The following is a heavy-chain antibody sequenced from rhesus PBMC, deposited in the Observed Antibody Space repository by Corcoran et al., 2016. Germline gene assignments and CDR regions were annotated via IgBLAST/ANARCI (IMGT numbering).Heavy chain of an antibody. J-gene: IGHJ4*01. CDR3: AKGDSNSGFDY. D-gene: IGHD4-23*01. V-gene: IGHV3S42*01. Sequence: EVQLVESGGGLAKPGGSLRLSCAASGFTFSSYWMNWVRQTPGKGLEGISALNIGVVSTYSAASWKGRFPISRDNSTNTLALQMNSLRAEDTAVYYGAKGDSNSGFDYWGQGVLVTVSS. CDR2: LNIGVVST. CDR1: GFTFSSYW.